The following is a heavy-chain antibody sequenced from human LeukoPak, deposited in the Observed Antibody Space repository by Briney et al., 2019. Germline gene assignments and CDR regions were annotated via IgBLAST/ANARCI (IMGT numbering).Heavy chain of an antibody. V-gene: IGHV4-34*01. CDR2: INHSGST. CDR1: GGSFSGYY. Sequence: SETLSLTCAVYGGSFSGYYWSWIRQPPGKGLEWIGEINHSGSTNYNPSLKSRVTISVDTSKNRFSLKLSSVTAADTAVYYCARDYYYGMDVWGQGTTVTVSS. CDR3: ARDYYYGMDV. J-gene: IGHJ6*02.